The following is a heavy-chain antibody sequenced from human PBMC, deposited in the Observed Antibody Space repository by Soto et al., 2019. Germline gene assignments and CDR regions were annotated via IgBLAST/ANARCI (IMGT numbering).Heavy chain of an antibody. J-gene: IGHJ4*02. CDR3: ARHAYYYDS. V-gene: IGHV4-39*01. D-gene: IGHD3-22*01. CDR1: GGSISSSSYY. Sequence: PSETLSLTCTVSGGSISSSSYYWGWIRQPPGKGLEWIGSIYYSGSTHYNPSLKSRVTISVDTSKNQPSLKLSPVTAADTAVYYCARHAYYYDSWGQGTLVTVSS. CDR2: IYYSGST.